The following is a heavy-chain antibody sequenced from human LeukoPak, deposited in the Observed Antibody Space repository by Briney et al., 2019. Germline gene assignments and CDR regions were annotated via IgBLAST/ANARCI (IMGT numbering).Heavy chain of an antibody. V-gene: IGHV3-30-3*01. J-gene: IGHJ5*02. Sequence: GGSLRLSCAASGFTFSSYAMHWVRQAPGKGLEWVAVISYDGSNKYYADSVKGRFTISRDNSKNTLYLQMNSLRAEDTAVYYCAKGPYGSGSRNWFDPWGQGTLVTVSS. CDR2: ISYDGSNK. CDR1: GFTFSSYA. D-gene: IGHD3-10*01. CDR3: AKGPYGSGSRNWFDP.